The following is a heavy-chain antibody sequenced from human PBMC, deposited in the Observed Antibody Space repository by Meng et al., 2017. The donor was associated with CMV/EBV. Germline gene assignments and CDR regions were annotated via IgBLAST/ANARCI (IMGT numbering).Heavy chain of an antibody. CDR2: IGTAGDT. D-gene: IGHD1-20*01. Sequence: GESLKISCAASGFTFSSYDMHWVRQATGKGLEWVSAIGTAGDTYYPGSVKGRFTISRENAKNSLYLQMNSLRAGDTAVYYCARSNWNYFDYWGQGTPVTSPQ. CDR1: GFTFSSYD. J-gene: IGHJ4*02. CDR3: ARSNWNYFDY. V-gene: IGHV3-13*01.